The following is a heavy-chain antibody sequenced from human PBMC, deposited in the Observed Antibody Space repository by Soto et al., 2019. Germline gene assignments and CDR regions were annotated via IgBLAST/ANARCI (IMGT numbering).Heavy chain of an antibody. CDR3: ASYSSGWYDVSY. CDR2: IYYSGST. J-gene: IGHJ4*02. V-gene: IGHV4-61*01. D-gene: IGHD6-19*01. Sequence: QVQLQESGPGLVKPSETLSLTCTVSGGSVSSGSYYWSWIRQPPGKELEWIGYIYYSGSTNYNPSLTSRVTISVDTSKNQFSLKLNSVTAADTAVYYCASYSSGWYDVSYWGQGTLVTVSS. CDR1: GGSVSSGSYY.